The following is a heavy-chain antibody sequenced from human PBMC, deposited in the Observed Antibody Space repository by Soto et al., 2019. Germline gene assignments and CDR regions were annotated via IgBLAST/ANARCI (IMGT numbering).Heavy chain of an antibody. CDR1: GDSISSGNYR. CDR2: IYSTGTT. J-gene: IGHJ6*02. Sequence: QLQLQESGPGLLKPSETLSLTCTVSGDSISSGNYRWGWVRQTPGKGLEWIGNIYSTGTTYYNPSLKSRASISGDTSKNHFSLELSIVTAADTAVYYCTSLLGYGYAMDVWGQGTAVTVSS. V-gene: IGHV4-39*02. CDR3: TSLLGYGYAMDV. D-gene: IGHD1-1*01.